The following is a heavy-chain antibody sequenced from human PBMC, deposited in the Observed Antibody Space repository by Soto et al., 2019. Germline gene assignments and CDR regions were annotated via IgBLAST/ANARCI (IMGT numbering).Heavy chain of an antibody. D-gene: IGHD3-16*01. Sequence: QVQLVQSGAEVKKPGASVEVSCKASGYTFTTYYIHWVRHAPGQGLEWMGVINPGGVSTKYAQKFQDRVTMTIVTSTSTVYMDLSSLRSEDTAVYFCARGGKGDNVGYWYVARWGRGALGTFSP. V-gene: IGHV1-46*01. CDR2: INPGGVST. J-gene: IGHJ2*01. CDR1: GYTFTTYY. CDR3: ARGGKGDNVGYWYVAR.